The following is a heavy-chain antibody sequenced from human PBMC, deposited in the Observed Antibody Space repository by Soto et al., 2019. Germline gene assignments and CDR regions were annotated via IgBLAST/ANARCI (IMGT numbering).Heavy chain of an antibody. V-gene: IGHV4-59*01. D-gene: IGHD4-17*01. CDR3: ARRYGYAFDI. Sequence: PSETLSLTCTASGGSISSYYWSWIRQPPGKGLEWIGYIYYSGSTNYNPSLKSRVTISVDTSKNHFSLKLSSVTAADTAVYYCARRYGYAFDIWGQGTMVTVSS. CDR1: GGSISSYY. J-gene: IGHJ3*02. CDR2: IYYSGST.